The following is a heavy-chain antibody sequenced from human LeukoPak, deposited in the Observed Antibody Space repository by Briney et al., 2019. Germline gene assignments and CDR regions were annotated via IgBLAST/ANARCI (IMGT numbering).Heavy chain of an antibody. CDR3: VRDRFYSFDY. J-gene: IGHJ4*02. Sequence: GGSLRLSCAASGFTFSSYAMMWVRQAPGKGLEWVSSIDSTSSFIYYADSLKGRFAVSRDNAKNSLYLQMNSLRDEDTAVYYCVRDRFYSFDYWGQGTLVTVSS. CDR1: GFTFSSYA. V-gene: IGHV3-21*01. CDR2: IDSTSSFI.